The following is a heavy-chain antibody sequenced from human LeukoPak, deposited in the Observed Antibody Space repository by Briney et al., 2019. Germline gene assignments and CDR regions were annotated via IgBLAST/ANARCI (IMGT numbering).Heavy chain of an antibody. V-gene: IGHV3-74*01. Sequence: GGSLRLSCAASGFTFSSYWMHWVRQAPGKGLVWVSRINSDGSSTSYADSMKGRFTISRDNAKNTMYLQMNSLRAEDTAVYYCASGLSSIAARNAFDIWGQGTMVTVSS. CDR2: INSDGSST. CDR3: ASGLSSIAARNAFDI. J-gene: IGHJ3*02. CDR1: GFTFSSYW. D-gene: IGHD6-6*01.